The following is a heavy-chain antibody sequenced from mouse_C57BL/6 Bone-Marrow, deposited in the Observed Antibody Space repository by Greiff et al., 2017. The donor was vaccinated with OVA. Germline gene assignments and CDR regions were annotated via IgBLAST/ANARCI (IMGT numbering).Heavy chain of an antibody. V-gene: IGHV5-17*01. CDR3: ARYYGSSYDY. J-gene: IGHJ2*01. CDR2: ISSGSSTI. CDR1: GFTFSDYG. D-gene: IGHD1-1*01. Sequence: EVHLVESGGGLVKPGGSLKLSCAASGFTFSDYGMHWVRQAPEKGLEWVAYISSGSSTIYYADTVKGRFTISRDNAKNTLCLQMTSLRSEDTAMYYCARYYGSSYDYWGQGTTLTVSS.